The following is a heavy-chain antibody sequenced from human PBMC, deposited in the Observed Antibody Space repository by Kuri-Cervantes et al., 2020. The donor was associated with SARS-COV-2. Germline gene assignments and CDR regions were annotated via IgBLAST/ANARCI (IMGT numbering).Heavy chain of an antibody. V-gene: IGHV3-21*01. D-gene: IGHD3-22*01. CDR3: ARAYYHDSSGYYSNWFDP. CDR1: GFTFSSYS. CDR2: ISSSSSYI. Sequence: GESLKISCAASGFTFSSYSMNWVRQAPGKGLEWVSSISSSSSYIYYADSVKGRFTISRDNAKNSLYLQMNSLRAEDTAVYYCARAYYHDSSGYYSNWFDPWGQGTLVTVSS. J-gene: IGHJ5*02.